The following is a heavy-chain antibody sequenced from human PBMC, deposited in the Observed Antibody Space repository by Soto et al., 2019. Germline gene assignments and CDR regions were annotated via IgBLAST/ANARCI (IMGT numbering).Heavy chain of an antibody. CDR1: GGAFRSYF. Sequence: QVRLRESGPQVVKPSATLSLNCNVSGGAFRSYFWSWMRQSPGKGLEWIGNIHSSGRSNYNPSFKSRVSKSIDPYKNQLAVRLTSVTPADTAVYYCAREDPFDPWGQGILVTVSS. J-gene: IGHJ5*02. CDR2: IHSSGRS. V-gene: IGHV4-59*01. CDR3: AREDPFDP.